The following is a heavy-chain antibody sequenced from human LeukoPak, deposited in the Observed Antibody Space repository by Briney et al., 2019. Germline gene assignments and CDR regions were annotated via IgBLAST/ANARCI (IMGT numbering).Heavy chain of an antibody. V-gene: IGHV3-23*01. Sequence: TGGSLRLSCAASGFTFSTYAMNWVRQAPGKGLEWVSAISGSDGDTYYADSVKGRFTISRDNSKNTLYLQMNSLRAEDTAVYYCAKAVTNYWYFDLWGRGALVTVSS. D-gene: IGHD4-17*01. J-gene: IGHJ2*01. CDR2: ISGSDGDT. CDR1: GFTFSTYA. CDR3: AKAVTNYWYFDL.